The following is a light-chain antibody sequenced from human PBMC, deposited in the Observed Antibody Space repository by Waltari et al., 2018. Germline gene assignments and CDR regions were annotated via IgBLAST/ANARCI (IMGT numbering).Light chain of an antibody. CDR1: QSISSW. J-gene: IGKJ2*01. CDR3: QQYNRYLYT. Sequence: DIQMTQSPSPPSASVGDRVTLTCRTSQSISSWLAWYQPQPWKAPTRLMYQASSLESGVPSRFSGSGSGTEFTLTISSLQPDDFATYYCQQYNRYLYTFGQGTKLEIK. CDR2: QAS. V-gene: IGKV1-5*03.